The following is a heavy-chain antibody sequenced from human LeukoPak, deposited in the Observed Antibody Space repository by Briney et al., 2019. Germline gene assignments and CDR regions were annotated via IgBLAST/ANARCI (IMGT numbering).Heavy chain of an antibody. Sequence: PGGSLRLSCAASGFTFSDHYMDWVRQAPGKGLEWVGRTRNKANSYTTEYAASVKGRFTISRDDSKNSLYLQMNSLKTEDTAVYYCARAAHVSSSWYNYYYYYMDVWGKGTTVTVSS. CDR1: GFTFSDHY. CDR3: ARAAHVSSSWYNYYYYYMDV. V-gene: IGHV3-72*01. D-gene: IGHD6-13*01. CDR2: TRNKANSYTT. J-gene: IGHJ6*03.